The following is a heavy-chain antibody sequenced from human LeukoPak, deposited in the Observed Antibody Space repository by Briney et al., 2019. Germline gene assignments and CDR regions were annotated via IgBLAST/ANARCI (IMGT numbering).Heavy chain of an antibody. D-gene: IGHD3-10*01. CDR1: GGSISSGGYY. CDR3: ASPQTDYYGSGSTAIGAFDI. J-gene: IGHJ3*02. CDR2: IYYSGST. V-gene: IGHV4-31*03. Sequence: SETLSLTCTVSGGSISSGGYYWSWIRQHPGKGLEWIGYIYYSGSTYYNPSLKSRVTISVDTSKNQFSLKLSSVTAADTAVYYCASPQTDYYGSGSTAIGAFDIWGQGTMVTVSS.